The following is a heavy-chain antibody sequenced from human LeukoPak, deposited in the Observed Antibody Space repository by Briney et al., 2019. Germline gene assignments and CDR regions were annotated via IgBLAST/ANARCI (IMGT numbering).Heavy chain of an antibody. Sequence: ASVKVSCKASGYTFTSYDINWVRQATGQGLGWMGWMNPNSGNTGYAQKFQGRVTMTRNTSISTAYMELSSLRSEDTAVYYCARLGHYYDSSGYYNTGDYWGQGTLVTVSS. V-gene: IGHV1-8*01. J-gene: IGHJ4*02. CDR3: ARLGHYYDSSGYYNTGDY. CDR2: MNPNSGNT. CDR1: GYTFTSYD. D-gene: IGHD3-22*01.